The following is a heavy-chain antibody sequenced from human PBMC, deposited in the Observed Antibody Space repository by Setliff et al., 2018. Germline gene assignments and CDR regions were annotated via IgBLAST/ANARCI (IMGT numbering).Heavy chain of an antibody. V-gene: IGHV4-34*01. D-gene: IGHD3-10*01. CDR1: GESFSDYY. J-gene: IGHJ4*02. CDR3: ARHLLVQGTYHFDY. CDR2: INQSGGT. Sequence: SETLSLTCAVYGESFSDYYGSWIRQPPGKGPEWIGEINQSGGTNYNPSLKSRVTISVDTSNNQFSLKLSSLTAADTAVYFCARHLLVQGTYHFDYWGQGSPVTVSS.